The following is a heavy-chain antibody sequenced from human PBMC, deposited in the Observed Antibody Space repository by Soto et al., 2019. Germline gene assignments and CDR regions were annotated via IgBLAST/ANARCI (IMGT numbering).Heavy chain of an antibody. CDR2: IWYDGSNK. CDR1: GFTFSSHG. D-gene: IGHD3-3*01. Sequence: GRSLRLSCAASGFTFSSHGMHWVRRAPGKGLEWVAVIWYDGSNKYYADSVKGRFTISRDNSKNTLYLQMNSLRAEDTAVYYCARDSAIFGVVTPYYWGQGTLVTVSS. V-gene: IGHV3-33*01. J-gene: IGHJ4*02. CDR3: ARDSAIFGVVTPYY.